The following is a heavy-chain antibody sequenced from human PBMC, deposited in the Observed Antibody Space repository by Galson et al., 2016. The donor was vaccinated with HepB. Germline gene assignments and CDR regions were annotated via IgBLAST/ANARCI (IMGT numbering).Heavy chain of an antibody. J-gene: IGHJ6*02. CDR1: GFTFDDYT. CDR2: ISWDGLKT. V-gene: IGHV3-43*01. D-gene: IGHD3-10*01. Sequence: SLRLSCAASGFTFDDYTMHWVRQAPGKGLEWVSLISWDGLKTYYADSVKGRFTISRDNRKHSLYLQMDNLRNEDTALYYCGKDWGSLWESSGKGMEVWGQGTTVTVSS. CDR3: GKDWGSLWESSGKGMEV.